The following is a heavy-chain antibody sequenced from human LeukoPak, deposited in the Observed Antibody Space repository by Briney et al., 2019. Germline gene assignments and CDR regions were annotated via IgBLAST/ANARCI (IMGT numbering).Heavy chain of an antibody. CDR2: IYYSGST. V-gene: IGHV4-39*01. D-gene: IGHD3-22*01. CDR3: ANHYYDSSGFDY. CDR1: GGSISSSSYY. J-gene: IGHJ4*02. Sequence: SETLSLTCTVSGGSISSSSYYWGWIRQPPGKGLEWIGSIYYSGSTYYNPSRKSRVTISVDTSKNQFSLKLSSVTDADTAVYYCANHYYDSSGFDYWAREPWSPSPQ.